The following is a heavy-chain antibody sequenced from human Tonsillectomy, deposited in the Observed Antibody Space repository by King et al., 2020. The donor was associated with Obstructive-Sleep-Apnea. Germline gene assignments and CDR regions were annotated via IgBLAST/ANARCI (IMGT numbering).Heavy chain of an antibody. D-gene: IGHD1-26*01. CDR2: IYYSGST. Sequence: QLQESGPGLVKPSETLSLTCTVSGGSISSYYWSWIRQPPGKGLEWIGYIYYSGSTNYNPSLKSRVTISVDTSKNQFSLKLSSGTAADTAVYYCARHGRELPTGANWFDPWGQGTLVTVSS. J-gene: IGHJ5*02. CDR3: ARHGRELPTGANWFDP. CDR1: GGSISSYY. V-gene: IGHV4-59*08.